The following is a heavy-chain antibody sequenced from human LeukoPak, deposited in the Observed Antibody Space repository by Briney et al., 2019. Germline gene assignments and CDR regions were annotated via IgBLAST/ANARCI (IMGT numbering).Heavy chain of an antibody. V-gene: IGHV3-23*01. CDR3: ARHWAHMDV. CDR1: GFTFSNYG. CDR2: ISGSGGGT. D-gene: IGHD7-27*01. J-gene: IGHJ6*03. Sequence: GGSLRLSCAASGFTFSNYGINWVRQAPGKGLEWVSAISGSGGGTYYADSVKGRFTISRDSSKNTLFLQMNSLRADDTAIYYCARHWAHMDVWGKGTTVTISS.